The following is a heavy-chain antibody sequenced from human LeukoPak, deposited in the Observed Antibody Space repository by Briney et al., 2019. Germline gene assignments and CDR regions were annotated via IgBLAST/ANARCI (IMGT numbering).Heavy chain of an antibody. CDR2: IIPIFGTA. Sequence: EASVKVSCKASGGTFNSYAISWVRQAPGQGLEWMGGIIPIFGTANYAQKFQGRVTITADESTSTAYMELSSLRSEDTAVYYCARGYYDSSGLKYWFDPWGQGALVTVSS. V-gene: IGHV1-69*13. CDR3: ARGYYDSSGLKYWFDP. J-gene: IGHJ5*02. D-gene: IGHD3-22*01. CDR1: GGTFNSYA.